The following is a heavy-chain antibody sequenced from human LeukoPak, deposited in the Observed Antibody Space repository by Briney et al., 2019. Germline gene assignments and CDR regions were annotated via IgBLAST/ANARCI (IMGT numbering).Heavy chain of an antibody. CDR1: GYTFTGYY. J-gene: IGHJ4*02. CDR3: ARARGYSYGYSDY. V-gene: IGHV1-8*02. D-gene: IGHD5-18*01. CDR2: MNPNSGNT. Sequence: ASVKVSCKVSGYTFTGYYLHWVRQAPGQGLEWMGWMNPNSGNTGFAQKFQGRVTMTRNTSKSTAYMELSSLTSEDWAVYYCARARGYSYGYSDYWGQGTLVAVSS.